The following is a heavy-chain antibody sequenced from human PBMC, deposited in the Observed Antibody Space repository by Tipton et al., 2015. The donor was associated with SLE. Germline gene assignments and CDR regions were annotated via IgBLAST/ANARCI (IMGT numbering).Heavy chain of an antibody. CDR3: VTFFGGNPVNY. Sequence: TLSLTCTVSGASISSSNYYRVWIRQLPGKGLEWLGSVYYSGSTYYNPSLKSRVTISIDTSKIQFSLKLSSVTAADTAVYYCVTFFGGNPVNYWGQGTLVTVSS. V-gene: IGHV4-39*07. CDR2: VYYSGST. D-gene: IGHD3-16*01. J-gene: IGHJ4*02. CDR1: GASISSSNYY.